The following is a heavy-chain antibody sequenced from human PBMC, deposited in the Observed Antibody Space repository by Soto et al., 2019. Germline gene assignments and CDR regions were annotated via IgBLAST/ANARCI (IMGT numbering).Heavy chain of an antibody. J-gene: IGHJ6*02. CDR2: INPNSGGT. V-gene: IGHV1-2*02. CDR1: GYTFTGYY. D-gene: IGHD3-10*01. Sequence: ASVKVSCKASGYTFTGYYMHWVRQAPGQGLEWMGWINPNSGGTNYAQKFQGRVTMTRDTSISTAYMELSRLRSDDTAVYYCARDGGSYGSVYWYYGMDVWGQGTTVTVSS. CDR3: ARDGGSYGSVYWYYGMDV.